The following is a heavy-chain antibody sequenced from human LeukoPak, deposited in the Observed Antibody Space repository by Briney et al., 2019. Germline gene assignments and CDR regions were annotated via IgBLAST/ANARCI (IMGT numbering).Heavy chain of an antibody. V-gene: IGHV3-74*01. CDR1: GFTFSSYW. J-gene: IGHJ4*02. D-gene: IGHD3-10*01. CDR3: ARDIRTDYFDY. Sequence: PGGSLRLSCVASGFTFSSYWMHWVRQAPGKGLVWVSRINSDGSSTSYADSVKGRFTISRDNAKNTLYLQMNSLRAEDTAVYYCARDIRTDYFDYWGQGTLVTVSS. CDR2: INSDGSST.